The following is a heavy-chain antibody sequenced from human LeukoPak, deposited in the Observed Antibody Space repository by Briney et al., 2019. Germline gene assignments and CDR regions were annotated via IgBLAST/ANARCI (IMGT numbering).Heavy chain of an antibody. V-gene: IGHV4-39*07. J-gene: IGHJ4*02. D-gene: IGHD3-22*01. CDR1: GGSISNIDYY. CDR2: IYYDGST. Sequence: SETLSLTCTVSGGSISNIDYYWGWIRQPPGKGLEWIGTIYYDGSTYYNPSLKSRVTISVDTSKNLFSLKPSSVTAADTAVYYCARVGHYSDSSGYQAPLDYWGQGTLVTVSS. CDR3: ARVGHYSDSSGYQAPLDY.